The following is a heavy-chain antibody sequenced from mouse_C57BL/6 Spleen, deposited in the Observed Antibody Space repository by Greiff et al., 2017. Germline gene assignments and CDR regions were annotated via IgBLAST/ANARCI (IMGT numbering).Heavy chain of an antibody. CDR2: FYPGSGSI. CDR1: GYTFTEYT. V-gene: IGHV1-62-2*01. CDR3: ARHEEPGFAY. J-gene: IGHJ3*01. Sequence: LVKSGASVKLSCKASGYTFTEYTIHWVKQRSGQGLEWIGWFYPGSGSIKYNEKFKDKATLTADKSSSTVYMGLSRLTSEASSVYFCARHEEPGFAYWGQGTLVTVSA.